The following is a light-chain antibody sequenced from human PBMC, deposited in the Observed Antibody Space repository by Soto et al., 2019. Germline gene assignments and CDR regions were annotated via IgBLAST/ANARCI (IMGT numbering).Light chain of an antibody. CDR3: HQYATDPLT. CDR2: GAS. J-gene: IGKJ4*01. CDR1: QSVGRDY. V-gene: IGKV3-20*01. Sequence: EIVLTQSPGTLSLSPGDRATLSCRASQSVGRDYLAWFQHKAGQAPRLLVHGASDRATGIPDRFSGSGSGTDFTLTITRPEPEDFAVYYCHQYATDPLTFGGGTKVEI.